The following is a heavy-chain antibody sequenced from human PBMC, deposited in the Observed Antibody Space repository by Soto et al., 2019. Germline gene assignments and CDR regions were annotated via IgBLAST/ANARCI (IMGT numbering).Heavy chain of an antibody. V-gene: IGHV1-69*02. D-gene: IGHD6-19*01. CDR2: IIPILGIA. Sequence: QVQLVQSGAEVKKPGSSVKVSCKASGGTFSSYTISWVRQAPGQGLEWMGRIIPILGIANYAQRFQGRVTSPADKATPTAYMELSRVRSEDTAVYYGAGRRIAVADSFDIWGQGTMVTVAS. CDR1: GGTFSSYT. CDR3: AGRRIAVADSFDI. J-gene: IGHJ3*02.